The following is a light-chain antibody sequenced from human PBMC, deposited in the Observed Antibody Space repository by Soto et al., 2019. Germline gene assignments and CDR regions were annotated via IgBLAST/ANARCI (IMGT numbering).Light chain of an antibody. Sequence: DIQMTQSPSTLSGSVGYRVTITCRASQSISSYLNWYHQKPGKAPKLLIYAASSLQSGVPSRFSGSGSGTDFTLTISSLQPEDFATYYCQQSYSTLTFGGGTKVDI. CDR1: QSISSY. V-gene: IGKV1-39*01. CDR2: AAS. CDR3: QQSYSTLT. J-gene: IGKJ4*01.